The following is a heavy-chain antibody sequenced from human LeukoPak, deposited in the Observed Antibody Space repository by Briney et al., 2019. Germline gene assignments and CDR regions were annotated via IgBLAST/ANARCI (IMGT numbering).Heavy chain of an antibody. Sequence: QTGGSLRLSCAASGNYWMHWVRQAPGKGLVWVSHINSDGSWTGYADSVKGRFTISEDNAKNTVYLQMNNLRAEDTAVYYCVSFYETYWGRGTLVTVSS. V-gene: IGHV3-74*01. D-gene: IGHD2-2*01. CDR1: GNYW. CDR2: INSDGSWT. J-gene: IGHJ4*02. CDR3: VSFYETY.